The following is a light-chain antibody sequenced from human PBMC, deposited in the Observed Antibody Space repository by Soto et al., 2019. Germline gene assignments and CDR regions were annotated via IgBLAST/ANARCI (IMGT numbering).Light chain of an antibody. Sequence: DIQMTQSPSSLSASVGDRVTITCRASQSIISYLNWYQQKPGKAPKLLIYAASSLHSGVPSRFSGSGSGTDFTLPISSLQPEDFATDYCQQSYSTPSTFGQGNKLELK. V-gene: IGKV1-39*01. CDR1: QSIISY. CDR3: QQSYSTPST. CDR2: AAS. J-gene: IGKJ2*01.